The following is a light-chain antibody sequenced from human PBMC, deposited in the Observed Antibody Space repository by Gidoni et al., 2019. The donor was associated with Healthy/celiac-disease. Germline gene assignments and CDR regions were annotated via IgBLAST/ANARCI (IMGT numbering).Light chain of an antibody. V-gene: IGLV2-14*03. Sequence: QSALTQPASVSGSPGQSVTLPVTGTSSDVGGYNYVSWYQQHPGKAPKLMIYDVSNRPSGVSNRFSGSKSGNTASLTISGLQAEDEADYYCSSYTSSSIVVFGGGTKLTVL. CDR3: SSYTSSSIVV. CDR2: DVS. J-gene: IGLJ2*01. CDR1: SSDVGGYNY.